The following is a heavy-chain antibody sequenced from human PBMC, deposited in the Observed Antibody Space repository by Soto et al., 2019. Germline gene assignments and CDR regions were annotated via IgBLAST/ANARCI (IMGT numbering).Heavy chain of an antibody. D-gene: IGHD3-10*01. J-gene: IGHJ4*02. Sequence: GGSLRLSCAASGFTFSSYSMNWVRQAPGKGLEWVSYISSSSSTIYYADSVKGRFTISRDNAKNSLYLQMNSLRAEDTAVYYCARDSRGRARFGELSAVDYWGQGTLVTVSS. CDR2: ISSSSSTI. V-gene: IGHV3-48*01. CDR3: ARDSRGRARFGELSAVDY. CDR1: GFTFSSYS.